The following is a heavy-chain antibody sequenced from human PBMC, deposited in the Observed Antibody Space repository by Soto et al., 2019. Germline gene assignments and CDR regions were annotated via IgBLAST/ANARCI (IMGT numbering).Heavy chain of an antibody. CDR2: IYYSGST. J-gene: IGHJ4*02. D-gene: IGHD6-19*01. CDR3: ARHNFRGIAVAGPLDY. CDR1: GCSLSSFY. Sequence: SETLSLTCTVSGCSLSSFYWSWIRPPPGKGLEWIGYIYYSGSTNYNPSLKSRVTISVDTSKNQFSLKLSSVTAADTAVYYCARHNFRGIAVAGPLDYWGQGTLVTVSS. V-gene: IGHV4-59*08.